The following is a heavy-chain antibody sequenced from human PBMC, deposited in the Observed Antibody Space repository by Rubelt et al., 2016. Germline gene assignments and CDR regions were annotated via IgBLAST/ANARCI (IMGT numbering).Heavy chain of an antibody. J-gene: IGHJ4*02. CDR1: GFTFSSYS. CDR3: ARGATVTSVDY. CDR2: ISYDGSNK. D-gene: IGHD4-17*01. V-gene: IGHV3-30*03. Sequence: VQLVESGGGLVKPGGSLRLSCAASGFTFSSYSMNWVRQAPGKGLEWVAVISYDGSNKYYADSVKGRFTISRDNSKNTLYLQMNSLRAEDTAVYYCARGATVTSVDYWGQGTLVTVSS.